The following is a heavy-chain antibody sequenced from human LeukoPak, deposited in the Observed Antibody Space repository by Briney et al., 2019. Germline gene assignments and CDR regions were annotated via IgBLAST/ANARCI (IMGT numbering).Heavy chain of an antibody. D-gene: IGHD6-19*01. V-gene: IGHV4-39*01. CDR3: ARNIAVAGRGDYMDV. CDR1: GGSISSSSYY. Sequence: SESLSLTCTVSGGSISSSSYYWGWIRQPPGKGLEWIGSIYYSGSTYYNPSLKSRVTISVDTSKNQFSLKLSSVTAADTAVYYCARNIAVAGRGDYMDVWGKGTTVTISS. CDR2: IYYSGST. J-gene: IGHJ6*03.